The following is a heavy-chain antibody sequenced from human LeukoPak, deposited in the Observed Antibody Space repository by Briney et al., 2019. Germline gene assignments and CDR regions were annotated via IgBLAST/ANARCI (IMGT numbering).Heavy chain of an antibody. J-gene: IGHJ3*02. V-gene: IGHV4-39*01. Sequence: PWETLSLTCTVSGGSISSSSYYWGWIRQPPGKGLEWIGSIYYSGGTYYNPSLKSRVTISIDTSKNQFSLKLSSVTAADTAVYYCARGTTVVTGSIDAFDIWGQGTMVTVSS. CDR3: ARGTTVVTGSIDAFDI. D-gene: IGHD4-23*01. CDR1: GGSISSSSYY. CDR2: IYYSGGT.